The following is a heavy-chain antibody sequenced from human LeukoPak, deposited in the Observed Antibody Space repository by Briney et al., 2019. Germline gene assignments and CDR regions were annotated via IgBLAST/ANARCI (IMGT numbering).Heavy chain of an antibody. V-gene: IGHV1-18*01. CDR2: TSAYNGNT. CDR1: GGTFSSYA. CDR3: ASYNIHCGGDCYPFD. D-gene: IGHD2-21*02. Sequence: ASVKVSCKASGGTFSSYAISPVRQAPGQGLEWMGWTSAYNGNTNYAQKLQGRVTMTTDTSTSTAYMELRSLRSDDTAVYYCASYNIHCGGDCYPFDWGQGTLVTVSS. J-gene: IGHJ4*02.